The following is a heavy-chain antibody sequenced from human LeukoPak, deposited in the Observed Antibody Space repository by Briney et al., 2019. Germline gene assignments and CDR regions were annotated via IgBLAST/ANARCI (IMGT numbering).Heavy chain of an antibody. CDR2: IYYSGST. J-gene: IGHJ3*02. V-gene: IGHV4-39*01. CDR1: GGSISSSSYY. CDR3: ARETYYYGSGSYPNNYDGFDI. Sequence: SETLSLTCTVSGGSISSSSYYWGWIRQPPGKGLEWIGSIYYSGSTYYNPSLKSRVTISVDTSKNQFSLKLNSVTAADTAVYYCARETYYYGSGSYPNNYDGFDIWGQGTMVTVSS. D-gene: IGHD3-10*01.